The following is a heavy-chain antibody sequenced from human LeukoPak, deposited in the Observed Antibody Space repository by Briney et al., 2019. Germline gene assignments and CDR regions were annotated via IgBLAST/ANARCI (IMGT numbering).Heavy chain of an antibody. CDR3: AKSGGGSSWYYFDY. CDR1: GFNFSTYA. D-gene: IGHD6-13*01. Sequence: GGSLRLSCVASGFNFSTYAMRWVRQAPGKGLEWVSAISGSGGSTYYADSVKGRFTISRDSSKNTLFLQMNSLRAEDTAVYYCAKSGGGSSWYYFDYWGQGTLVTVSS. J-gene: IGHJ4*02. V-gene: IGHV3-23*01. CDR2: ISGSGGST.